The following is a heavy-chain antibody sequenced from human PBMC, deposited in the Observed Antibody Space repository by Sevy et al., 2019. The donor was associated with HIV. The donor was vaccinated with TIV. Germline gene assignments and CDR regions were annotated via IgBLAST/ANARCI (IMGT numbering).Heavy chain of an antibody. V-gene: IGHV1-2*02. D-gene: IGHD6-13*01. J-gene: IGHJ2*01. CDR1: GYTITDFY. CDR2: INPKTGGT. CDR3: ARGIAAGGTDWYFDL. Sequence: ASVKVSCKASGYTITDFYIHWVRQAPGQGLEWMGWINPKTGGTNNEQKFQDRVTMSRDTSISTHFIEMTRLRSDDTAVYYCARGIAAGGTDWYFDLWGRGTLVTVSS.